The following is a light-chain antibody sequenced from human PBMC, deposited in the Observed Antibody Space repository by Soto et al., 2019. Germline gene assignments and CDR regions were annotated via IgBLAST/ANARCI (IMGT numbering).Light chain of an antibody. CDR2: DAS. Sequence: DIQMTQSPSTLSASVGDRVTITCRASQYVNYWLACYQQKPGKAPKLLIYDASSLESGVPSRFSGSGSGTEFTLTFSSLQPDDFASYFCQQYDSFPWAFGQGTKVQLK. CDR3: QQYDSFPWA. V-gene: IGKV1-5*01. J-gene: IGKJ1*01. CDR1: QYVNYW.